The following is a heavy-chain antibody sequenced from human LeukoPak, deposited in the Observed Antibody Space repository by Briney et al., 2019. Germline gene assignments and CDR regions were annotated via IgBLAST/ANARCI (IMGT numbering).Heavy chain of an antibody. CDR1: GYTLTGYY. D-gene: IGHD3-3*01. CDR2: INPNSGGT. V-gene: IGHV1-2*02. Sequence: GASVKVSCKASGYTLTGYYMHWVRQAPGQGLEWMGWINPNSGGTNYAQKFQGRVTMTRDTSISTAYMELSRLRSDDTAVYYCAAIFGVVPSGAFDIWGQGTMVTVSS. J-gene: IGHJ3*02. CDR3: AAIFGVVPSGAFDI.